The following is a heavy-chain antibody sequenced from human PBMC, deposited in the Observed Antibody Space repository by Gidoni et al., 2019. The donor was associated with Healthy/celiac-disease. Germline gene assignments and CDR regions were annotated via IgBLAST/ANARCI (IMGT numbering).Heavy chain of an antibody. CDR2: INHSGST. CDR1: GGSFSGCY. D-gene: IGHD3-10*01. Sequence: QVQLQQWGAGLLKPSETLSLTCAVYGGSFSGCYWSWIRQPPGKGLEWIGEINHSGSTNYNPSLKSRVTISVDTSKNQFSLKLSSVTAADTAVYYCARGRIRRGGDYWGQGTLVTVSS. V-gene: IGHV4-34*01. J-gene: IGHJ4*02. CDR3: ARGRIRRGGDY.